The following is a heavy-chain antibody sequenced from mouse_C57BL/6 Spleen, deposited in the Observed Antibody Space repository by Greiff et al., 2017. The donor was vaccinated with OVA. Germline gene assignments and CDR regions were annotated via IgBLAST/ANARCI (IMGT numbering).Heavy chain of an antibody. CDR1: GYTFTSYW. D-gene: IGHD1-1*02. Sequence: QVQLQQSGAELVRPGSSVKLSCKASGYTFTSYWMDWVKQRPGQGLEWIGNIYPSDSETHYNQKFKDKATLTVDKSSSTAYMQLSSLTSEDSAVYYCARDYGRAMDYWGQGTSVTVSS. CDR2: IYPSDSET. CDR3: ARDYGRAMDY. J-gene: IGHJ4*01. V-gene: IGHV1-61*01.